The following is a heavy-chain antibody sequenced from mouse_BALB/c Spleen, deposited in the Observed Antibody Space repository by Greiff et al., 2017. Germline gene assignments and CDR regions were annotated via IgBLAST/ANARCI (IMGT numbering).Heavy chain of an antibody. V-gene: IGHV5-9-4*01. CDR2: ISSGGSYT. J-gene: IGHJ3*01. CDR3: AREGRGAWFAY. Sequence: EVKLVESGGGLVKPGGSLKLSCAASGFTFSSYAMSWVRQSPEKRLAWVAEISSGGSYTYYPDTVTGRFTISRDNAKNTLYLEMSSLRSEDTAMYYCAREGRGAWFAYWGQGTLVTVSA. CDR1: GFTFSSYA.